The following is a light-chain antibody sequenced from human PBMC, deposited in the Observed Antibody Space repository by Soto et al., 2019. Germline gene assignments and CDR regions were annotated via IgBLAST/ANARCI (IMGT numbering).Light chain of an antibody. CDR2: AAS. V-gene: IGKV1-39*01. Sequence: IQMPQSPSTPSGSVGDRVTVTCRASQTISSWLAWYQQKPGKAPKLLIYAASSLQSGVPSRFSGSGSGTDFTLTISSLQPEDFATYYCQQSYTTPWTFGQGTKVDIK. CDR1: QTISSW. CDR3: QQSYTTPWT. J-gene: IGKJ1*01.